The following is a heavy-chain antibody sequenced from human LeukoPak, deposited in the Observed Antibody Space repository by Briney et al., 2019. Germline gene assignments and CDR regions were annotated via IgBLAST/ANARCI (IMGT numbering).Heavy chain of an antibody. Sequence: SQTLSLTCAISGDSVSRNSGAWHWIRQSPSRGLEWLGRTYYRSKWYNDYAVSVKSRITINPDTSKNQFSLHLNSVPPEDTAVYYCASFRSIAGFDYWGQGTLVTVSS. V-gene: IGHV6-1*01. CDR3: ASFRSIAGFDY. CDR1: GDSVSRNSGA. CDR2: TYYRSKWYN. J-gene: IGHJ4*02. D-gene: IGHD2-21*01.